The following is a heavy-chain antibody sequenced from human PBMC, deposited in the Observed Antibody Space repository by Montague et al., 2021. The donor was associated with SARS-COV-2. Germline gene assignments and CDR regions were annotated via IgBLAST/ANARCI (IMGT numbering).Heavy chain of an antibody. CDR3: ARSSVAVSTIHLLES. CDR2: IFHSYTS. CDR1: GDSVITDRHY. J-gene: IGHJ1*01. V-gene: IGHV4-61*01. Sequence: SETLSLTCTVPGDSVITDRHYWNWIRQPPGKGLEWIAYIFHSYTSNNXXXLWSRVDMSIDTSNSQFSLTLTSVTAADTAAYYCARSSVAVSTIHLLESWGQGALVIVSS. D-gene: IGHD3-3*01.